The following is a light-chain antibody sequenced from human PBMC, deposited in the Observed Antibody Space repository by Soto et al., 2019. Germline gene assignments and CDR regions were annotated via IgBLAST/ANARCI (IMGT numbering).Light chain of an antibody. CDR1: QSVSSN. Sequence: EIVMTQSPATLSVSPGERATLSCRASQSVSSNLAWYQQKPGQAPRLLIYGASNRATGIPARFSGSGSGTDFTLTISSLEPEDFAVYYCQQRSNWLLTFGGGTKVDI. V-gene: IGKV3-11*01. CDR3: QQRSNWLLT. CDR2: GAS. J-gene: IGKJ4*01.